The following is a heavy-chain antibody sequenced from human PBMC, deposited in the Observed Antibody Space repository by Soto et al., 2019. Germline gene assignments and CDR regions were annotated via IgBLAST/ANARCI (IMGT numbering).Heavy chain of an antibody. CDR1: GGSISSGHYY. V-gene: IGHV4-30-4*01. CDR2: ISYSGNT. Sequence: SETLSPTCTVSGGSISSGHYYWSWIRQPPGKGLEWIGFISYSGNTYYSASLKSRVTISVDTSKNQFSLNLSFVTAADTAVYYCATMGTPATGLFYFDNWGQGTLVTVSS. D-gene: IGHD1-7*01. J-gene: IGHJ4*02. CDR3: ATMGTPATGLFYFDN.